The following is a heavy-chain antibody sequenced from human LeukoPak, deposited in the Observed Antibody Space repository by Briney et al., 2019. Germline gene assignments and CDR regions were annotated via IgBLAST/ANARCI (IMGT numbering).Heavy chain of an antibody. CDR2: IYYSGST. J-gene: IGHJ4*02. CDR1: GGSISSYY. V-gene: IGHV4-59*01. D-gene: IGHD4-17*01. Sequence: SETLSLTCTVSGGSISSYYWSWIRQPPGKGLEWIGYIYYSGSTYYNPSLKSRVTISVDTSKNQFSLKLSSVTAADTAVYYCARFRYGDYRLDYWGQGTLVTVSS. CDR3: ARFRYGDYRLDY.